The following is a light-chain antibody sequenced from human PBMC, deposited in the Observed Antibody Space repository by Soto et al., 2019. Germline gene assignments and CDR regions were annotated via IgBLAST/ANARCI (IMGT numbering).Light chain of an antibody. CDR1: QSVSYSSTYKNY. V-gene: IGKV4-1*01. CDR2: WAS. Sequence: DIVMTQSPDSLAVSLGERATINCKSSQSVSYSSTYKNYLAWYQQKPGQPPKLLIYWASTRESGVPDRFSGSGSGTDFTLTISSLQAEDVAVYYCHQYYSTPYTFGQGTKLEIK. J-gene: IGKJ2*01. CDR3: HQYYSTPYT.